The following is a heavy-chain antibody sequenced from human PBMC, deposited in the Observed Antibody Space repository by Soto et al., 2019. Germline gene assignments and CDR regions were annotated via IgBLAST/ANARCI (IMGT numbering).Heavy chain of an antibody. Sequence: ASETLSLTCTVSGGSINSYYWSWIRQPPGKGLEWIGYIYYSGSTNYNPSLKSRVTISVDTSKNQFSLKLSSVTAADTAVYYCARGKRRDGYNYNYYYGMDVWGQGTTVTVSS. V-gene: IGHV4-59*01. CDR1: GGSINSYY. CDR2: IYYSGST. D-gene: IGHD5-12*01. J-gene: IGHJ6*02. CDR3: ARGKRRDGYNYNYYYGMDV.